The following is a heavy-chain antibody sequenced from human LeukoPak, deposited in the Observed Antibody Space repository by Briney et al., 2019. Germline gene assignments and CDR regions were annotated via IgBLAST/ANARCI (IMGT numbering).Heavy chain of an antibody. J-gene: IGHJ4*02. V-gene: IGHV4-4*07. CDR3: AREARYDFWSGDYDY. CDR2: IYTSGST. D-gene: IGHD3-3*01. CDR1: GGSISSYY. Sequence: SETLSLTCTVSGGSISSYYWSWIRQPAGKGLEWIGRIYTSGSTNYNPSLKSRVTISVDRSKNQFSLKLSSVTAADTAVYYRAREARYDFWSGDYDYWGQGTLVTVSS.